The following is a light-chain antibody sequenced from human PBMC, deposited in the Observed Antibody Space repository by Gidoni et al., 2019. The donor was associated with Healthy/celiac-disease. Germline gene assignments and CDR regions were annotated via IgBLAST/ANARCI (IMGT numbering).Light chain of an antibody. V-gene: IGKV3-15*01. CDR2: GAS. J-gene: IGKJ1*01. Sequence: EIVMTQSPATLSVSPGERATLSCRASQSVSSNLAWYQQKPDQAPRLLIYGASTRATGFPARFSGSGSGTEFTLTISSLQSEDFAVYYCQQYNNWPPAFXXXTKVEIK. CDR1: QSVSSN. CDR3: QQYNNWPPA.